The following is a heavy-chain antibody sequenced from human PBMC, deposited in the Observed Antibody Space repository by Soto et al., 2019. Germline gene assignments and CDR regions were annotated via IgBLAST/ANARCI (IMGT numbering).Heavy chain of an antibody. D-gene: IGHD3-22*01. V-gene: IGHV4-4*07. Sequence: SETLSLTCTVCGGSISSYYCSWIRQPAWKGLEWIGRIYTSGSTNYNPSLKSRVTMSVDTSKNQFSLKLSSVTAADTAVYYCARVTYYYDSSGYYRGGAFDIWGQRTMVAVSS. CDR1: GGSISSYY. CDR3: ARVTYYYDSSGYYRGGAFDI. CDR2: IYTSGST. J-gene: IGHJ3*02.